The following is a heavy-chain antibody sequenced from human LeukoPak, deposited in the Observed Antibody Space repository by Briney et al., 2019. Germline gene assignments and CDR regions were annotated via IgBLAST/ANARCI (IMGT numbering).Heavy chain of an antibody. Sequence: GGSLRLSCAASGFTFSKYWMNWVRQAPGKGLEWVANIKQDGSEKYYVDSVKGRFTISRDNAKNSLYLQMNSLRAEDTAVYYCARALRYFDPYYFDYWGQGTLVTVSS. CDR3: ARALRYFDPYYFDY. V-gene: IGHV3-7*01. CDR2: IKQDGSEK. J-gene: IGHJ4*02. D-gene: IGHD3-9*01. CDR1: GFTFSKYW.